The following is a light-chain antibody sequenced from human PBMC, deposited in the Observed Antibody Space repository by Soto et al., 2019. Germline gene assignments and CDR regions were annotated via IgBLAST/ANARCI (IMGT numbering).Light chain of an antibody. CDR3: HQYDGGPYT. CDR2: GAS. CDR1: QSVSTN. J-gene: IGKJ2*01. V-gene: IGKV3-15*01. Sequence: VMTQSPAILSLSPGERATLSCRASQSVSTNVAWYQQIPGQTPRLLIYGASTMATGIPVRFSGSGSGTEFTLTISSLQSEDFAVYYYHQYDGGPYTFGQGTKVEI.